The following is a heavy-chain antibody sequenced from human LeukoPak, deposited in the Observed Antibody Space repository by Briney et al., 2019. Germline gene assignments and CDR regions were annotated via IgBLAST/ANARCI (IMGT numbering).Heavy chain of an antibody. V-gene: IGHV1-2*02. J-gene: IGHJ6*03. CDR2: INPNSGGT. CDR3: ARERRIVVVHYYMDV. Sequence: GASVKVSCKASGYTFTGYYMHWVRQAPGQGLEWMGWINPNSGGTNYAQKFQGRVTMTRDTSISTAYMELSRLRSDDTAVYYCARERRIVVVHYYMDVWGKGTTVTVSS. D-gene: IGHD2-21*01. CDR1: GYTFTGYY.